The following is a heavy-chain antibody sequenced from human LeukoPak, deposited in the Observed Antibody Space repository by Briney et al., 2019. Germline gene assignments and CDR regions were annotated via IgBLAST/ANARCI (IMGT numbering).Heavy chain of an antibody. D-gene: IGHD6-6*01. CDR3: ARRSSSSGNDY. CDR1: GFTFSSYS. J-gene: IGHJ4*02. Sequence: GGSLRLSCAASGFTFSSYSMNWVRRAPGKGLEWVSYISSSSSTIYYADSVKGRFTISRDNAKNSLYLQMNSLRAEDTAVYYCARRSSSSGNDYWGQGTLVTVSS. CDR2: ISSSSSTI. V-gene: IGHV3-48*01.